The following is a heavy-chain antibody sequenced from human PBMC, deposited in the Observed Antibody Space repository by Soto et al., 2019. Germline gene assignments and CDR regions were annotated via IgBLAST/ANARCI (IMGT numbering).Heavy chain of an antibody. CDR1: GGTFSSYA. CDR2: IIPIFGTA. Sequence: GASVKVSCKASGGTFSSYAISWVRQAPGQGLEWMGGIIPIFGTANYAQKFQGRVTITADESTSTAYMELSSLRSEDTAVYYCARGQYYDFWSGYYTSYYYGMDVWGQGTTVTVSS. D-gene: IGHD3-3*01. J-gene: IGHJ6*02. CDR3: ARGQYYDFWSGYYTSYYYGMDV. V-gene: IGHV1-69*13.